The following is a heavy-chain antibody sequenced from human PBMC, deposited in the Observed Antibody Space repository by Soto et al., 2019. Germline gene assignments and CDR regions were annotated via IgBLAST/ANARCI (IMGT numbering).Heavy chain of an antibody. V-gene: IGHV1-3*01. J-gene: IGHJ4*02. D-gene: IGHD5-12*01. CDR2: INAGNGNT. CDR3: AKDLREMATNTPDY. Sequence: EASVKVSCKASGYSFTSYAMHWVRQAPGQRLEWMGWINAGNGNTKYSQKFQGRVTITRDTSASTAYMELSSLRSEDTAVYYCAKDLREMATNTPDYWGQGTLVTVSS. CDR1: GYSFTSYA.